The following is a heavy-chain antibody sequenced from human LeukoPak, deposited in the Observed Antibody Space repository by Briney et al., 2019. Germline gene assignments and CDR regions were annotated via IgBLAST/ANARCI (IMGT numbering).Heavy chain of an antibody. J-gene: IGHJ5*02. CDR2: ISAYNGNT. Sequence: ASVKVSCKASGYTFTSYGIRWVRQAPGQGLEWMGWISAYNGNTNYAQKLQGRVTMTTDTSTSTAYMELRSLRSDDTAVYYCARHYCSGGSSYSKWFDPWGQGTLVTVSS. CDR3: ARHYCSGGSSYSKWFDP. D-gene: IGHD2-15*01. CDR1: GYTFTSYG. V-gene: IGHV1-18*01.